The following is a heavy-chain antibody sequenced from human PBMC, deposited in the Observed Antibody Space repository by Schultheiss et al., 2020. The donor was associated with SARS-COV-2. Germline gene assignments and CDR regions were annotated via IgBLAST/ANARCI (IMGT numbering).Heavy chain of an antibody. V-gene: IGHV5-51*01. Sequence: GESLKISCKGSGYSFTSYWIGWVRQMPGKGLEWMGIIYPGDSDTRYSPSFQVQVTISADKSISTAYLQWSSLKASDTAMYYCVTYRLFSGIYSSFDYWGQGTLVTVSS. CDR3: VTYRLFSGIYSSFDY. J-gene: IGHJ4*02. CDR1: GYSFTSYW. D-gene: IGHD1-26*01. CDR2: IYPGDSDT.